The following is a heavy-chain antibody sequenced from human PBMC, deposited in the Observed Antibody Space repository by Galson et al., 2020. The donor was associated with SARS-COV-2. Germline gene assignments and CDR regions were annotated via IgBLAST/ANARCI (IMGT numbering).Heavy chain of an antibody. CDR3: ARTVGVAVSCVSYYYGTDA. J-gene: IGHJ6*02. CDR1: GFSLSTSGMC. CDR2: IDWNDDK. D-gene: IGHD6-19*01. V-gene: IGHV2-70*11. Sequence: ESGPTLVKPTQTLTLTCTFSGFSLSTSGMCVSWIRQPPGKALEWLARIDWNDDKYYSTSLKTRLTISKDTSKNQVVLTMTNMDPVDTATYYCARTVGVAVSCVSYYYGTDAWGQGTTVTVSS.